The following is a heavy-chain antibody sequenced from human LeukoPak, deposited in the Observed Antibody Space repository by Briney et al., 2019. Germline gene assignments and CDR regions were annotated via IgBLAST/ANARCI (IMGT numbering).Heavy chain of an antibody. CDR3: ARSYSGSGSYYPIFY. CDR2: ISSGSSYI. D-gene: IGHD3-10*01. J-gene: IGHJ4*02. Sequence: GGSLRLSCAASGFIFSTYSMNWVRQAPGKGLEWVSFISSGSSYIYYSDSVKGRFTISRDNAKNSPYLQMNSLRAEDTAVYYCARSYSGSGSYYPIFYWGQGILVTVSS. V-gene: IGHV3-21*01. CDR1: GFIFSTYS.